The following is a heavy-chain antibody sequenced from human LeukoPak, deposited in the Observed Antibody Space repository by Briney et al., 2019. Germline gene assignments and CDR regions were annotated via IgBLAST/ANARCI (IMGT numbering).Heavy chain of an antibody. Sequence: SETLSLTCAVSGASITSYYWNWIRQSPGKGLEWIGYIHHTGKNWYNPPLQSRVTLSVDTFKSEFSLRLNSVTAADTAVYYCAKWHEKLLAFDSWGQGTLVTVSS. CDR1: GASITSYY. D-gene: IGHD1-7*01. J-gene: IGHJ4*02. V-gene: IGHV4-59*01. CDR3: AKWHEKLLAFDS. CDR2: IHHTGKN.